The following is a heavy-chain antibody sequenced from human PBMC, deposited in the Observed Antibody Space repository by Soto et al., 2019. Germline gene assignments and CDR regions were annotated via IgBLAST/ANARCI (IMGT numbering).Heavy chain of an antibody. D-gene: IGHD2-21*02. CDR3: ASATLVTPDAFDI. J-gene: IGHJ3*02. Sequence: QVQLVESGGGVVQPGRSLRLSCAASGFTFSSYGMHWVRQAPGKGLEWVAVIWYDGSNKYYAYSVKGRFTISRDNSKNTLYLQMNSLRAEDTAVYYCASATLVTPDAFDIWGQGTMVTVSS. CDR2: IWYDGSNK. CDR1: GFTFSSYG. V-gene: IGHV3-33*01.